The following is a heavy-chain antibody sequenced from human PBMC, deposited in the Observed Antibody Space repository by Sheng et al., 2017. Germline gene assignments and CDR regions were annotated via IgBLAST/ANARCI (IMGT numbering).Heavy chain of an antibody. CDR2: ISYDGSNK. J-gene: IGHJ6*02. D-gene: IGHD3-10*01. V-gene: IGHV3-30*18. CDR1: GFTFNIYG. CDR3: AKVGRGTTWGGMDV. Sequence: QVQLVESGGGVVQPGRSLRLSCAASGFTFNIYGMHWVRQAPGKGLEWVALISYDGSNKYYADSVKGRFTISRDNSKNTLYLQMNSLRADDTAIYYCAKVGRGTTWGGMDVWGQGTTVTVSS.